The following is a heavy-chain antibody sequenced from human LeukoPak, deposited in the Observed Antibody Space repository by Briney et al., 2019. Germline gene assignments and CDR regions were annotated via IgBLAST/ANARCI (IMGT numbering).Heavy chain of an antibody. Sequence: GASVKVSCKASGYTFTGYYIHWVRQMPGKGLEWMGIIYPGDSDTRYSPSFQGQVTISADKSINTAYLQWSSLKAPDTAMYYCARSRAPGAADAFDIWGQGTMVTVSS. D-gene: IGHD7-27*01. J-gene: IGHJ3*02. CDR1: GYTFTGYY. CDR2: IYPGDSDT. CDR3: ARSRAPGAADAFDI. V-gene: IGHV5-51*01.